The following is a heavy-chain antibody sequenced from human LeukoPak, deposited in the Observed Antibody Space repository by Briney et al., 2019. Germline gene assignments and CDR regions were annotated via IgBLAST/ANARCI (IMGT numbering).Heavy chain of an antibody. CDR2: ISGSGGST. Sequence: GASLRLSCAASGFTFSSYAMSWVRQAPGKGLEWVSAISGSGGSTYYADSVKGRFTISRDNSKNTLYLQMNSLRAEDTAVYYCAKGFYVSSGYPEVGVDYWGQGTLVTVSS. CDR3: AKGFYVSSGYPEVGVDY. CDR1: GFTFSSYA. J-gene: IGHJ4*02. V-gene: IGHV3-23*01. D-gene: IGHD3-22*01.